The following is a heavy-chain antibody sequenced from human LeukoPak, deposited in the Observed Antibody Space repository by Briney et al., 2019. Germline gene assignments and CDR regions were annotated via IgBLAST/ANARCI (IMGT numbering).Heavy chain of an antibody. Sequence: ASVKVSCKASGYTLTRYYMNWVRQAPGQGLEWMGWINPTTGGTNYAQTFQGRVTMTRDTSVNTAYMELSRLTSDDTAVYYCARDWGVIPPAIPAFDIWGQGTMVTIYS. D-gene: IGHD2-2*01. J-gene: IGHJ3*02. V-gene: IGHV1-2*02. CDR1: GYTLTRYY. CDR3: ARDWGVIPPAIPAFDI. CDR2: INPTTGGT.